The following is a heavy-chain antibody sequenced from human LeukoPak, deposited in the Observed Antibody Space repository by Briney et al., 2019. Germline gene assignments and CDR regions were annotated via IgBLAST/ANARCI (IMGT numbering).Heavy chain of an antibody. CDR3: VRDLGGRSGH. J-gene: IGHJ4*02. CDR1: GLTFRTTW. D-gene: IGHD1-26*01. Sequence: GGSLRLSCATSGLTFRTTWMHWVRQAPGKGLVWVSRSNEDGSTTNYADSVKGRFTISRDNAKNTLYLQMNSLTAEDTAVYYCVRDLGGRSGHWGQGTLVTVSS. CDR2: SNEDGSTT. V-gene: IGHV3-74*01.